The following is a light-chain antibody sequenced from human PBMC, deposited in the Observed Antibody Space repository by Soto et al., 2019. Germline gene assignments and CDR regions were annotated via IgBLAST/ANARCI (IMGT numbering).Light chain of an antibody. CDR3: QRYGSSPLT. Sequence: EIVLTQSPATLSLSPGERPTLSCRASQSVRTKLAWYQQKAGQAPRLLIYGASTRATGIPDRFSGSGSGTDFTLTISRLEPEDLAVYYCQRYGSSPLTFGGGTKVDIK. V-gene: IGKV3-20*01. CDR2: GAS. CDR1: QSVRTK. J-gene: IGKJ4*01.